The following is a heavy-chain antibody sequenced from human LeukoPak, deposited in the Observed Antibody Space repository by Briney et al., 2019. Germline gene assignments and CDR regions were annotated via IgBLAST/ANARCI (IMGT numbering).Heavy chain of an antibody. CDR2: IKQDGSET. V-gene: IGHV3-7*01. CDR3: TRENSGSLSLEY. J-gene: IGHJ4*02. CDR1: GYTFSIYW. Sequence: GGSLGLSCAASGYTFSIYWMNWVRQAPGKGLEWVASIKQDGSETYYMESVQGRFTISRDNDMNLLYLQLSSLRAEDTAVYYCTRENSGSLSLEYWGQGTLVTVSS. D-gene: IGHD1-26*01.